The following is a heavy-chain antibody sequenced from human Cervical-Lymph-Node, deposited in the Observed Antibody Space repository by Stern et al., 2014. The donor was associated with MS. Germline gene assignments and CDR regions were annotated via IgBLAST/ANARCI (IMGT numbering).Heavy chain of an antibody. CDR1: GFTFSTYW. CDR2: INTDASRT. J-gene: IGHJ4*02. Sequence: EVQLVESGGGLVQRGGSLRLSCAASGFTFSTYWMHWVRQVPGKGLVWVERINTDASRTSYADSVKGRFTISRDNAKNTLYLQMDSLRADDTAVYYCARDRQWEISGPSDYWGPGTLVTVSS. CDR3: ARDRQWEISGPSDY. D-gene: IGHD1-26*01. V-gene: IGHV3-74*01.